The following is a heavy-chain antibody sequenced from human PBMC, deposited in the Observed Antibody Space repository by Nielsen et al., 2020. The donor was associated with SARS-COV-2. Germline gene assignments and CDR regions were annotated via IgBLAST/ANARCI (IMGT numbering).Heavy chain of an antibody. CDR1: GYTFTSYG. V-gene: IGHV1-18*04. J-gene: IGHJ4*02. CDR2: ISAYNGNT. Sequence: ASVKVSCKASGYTFTSYGISWVRQAPGQGLEWVGWISAYNGNTNYAQKLQGRVTMTTDTSTSTAYMELRSLRSDDTAVYYCARAQDYYDSSGIDYWGRGTLVTVSS. D-gene: IGHD3-22*01. CDR3: ARAQDYYDSSGIDY.